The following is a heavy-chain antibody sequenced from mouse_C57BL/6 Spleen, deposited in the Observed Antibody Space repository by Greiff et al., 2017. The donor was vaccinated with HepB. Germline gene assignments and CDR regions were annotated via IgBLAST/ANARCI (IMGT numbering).Heavy chain of an antibody. Sequence: VQLQQSGPVLVKPGASVKMSCKASGYTFTDYYMNWVKQSHGKSLEWIGVINPYNGGTSYNQKFKGKATLTVDKSSSTAYMELNSLTSDDSAVYYCARSTVGWYFDVWGTGTTVTVSS. CDR2: INPYNGGT. J-gene: IGHJ1*03. CDR3: ARSTVGWYFDV. D-gene: IGHD1-1*01. CDR1: GYTFTDYY. V-gene: IGHV1-19*01.